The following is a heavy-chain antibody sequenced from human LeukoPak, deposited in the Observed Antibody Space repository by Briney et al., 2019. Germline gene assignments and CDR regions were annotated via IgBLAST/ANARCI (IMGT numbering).Heavy chain of an antibody. D-gene: IGHD6-13*01. V-gene: IGHV3-7*04. CDR2: IKQDGSEK. Sequence: GGSLRLSCAASGFTFSSYWMSWVRQAPGKGLEWVANIKQDGSEKYYVDSVKVRFTISRDNAKNSLYLQMNSLRAEDTAAYYCARGTIAAAGYYYFDYWGQGTQVTVSS. CDR3: ARGTIAAAGYYYFDY. J-gene: IGHJ4*02. CDR1: GFTFSSYW.